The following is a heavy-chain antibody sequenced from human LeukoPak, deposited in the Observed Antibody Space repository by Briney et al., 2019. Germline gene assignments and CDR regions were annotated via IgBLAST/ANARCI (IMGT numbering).Heavy chain of an antibody. D-gene: IGHD3-10*01. Sequence: GGSLRLSCAASGFTFTSYAIHWVRQAPGKGLEWVAFIRFDGTYKYYGDSVKGRFTISRDNTKNTVYLHMNSLRLEDTAVYYCARDGTIVWFGVGGHYYMDVWGRGTTVTVSS. CDR2: IRFDGTYK. V-gene: IGHV3-30*02. CDR1: GFTFTSYA. CDR3: ARDGTIVWFGVGGHYYMDV. J-gene: IGHJ6*03.